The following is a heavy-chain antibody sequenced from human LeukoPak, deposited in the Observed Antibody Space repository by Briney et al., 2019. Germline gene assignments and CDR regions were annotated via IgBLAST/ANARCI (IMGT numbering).Heavy chain of an antibody. CDR2: IWYDGSNK. CDR3: ARENDYDFWSGYYTSYGMDV. V-gene: IGHV3-33*01. CDR1: GFTFSSYG. D-gene: IGHD3-3*01. Sequence: PGGSLRLSCAASGFTFSSYGMHWVRQAPGKGLEWVAVIWYDGSNKYYADSVKGRFTISRDNSKNTLYLQMNSLRAEDTAVYYCARENDYDFWSGYYTSYGMDVWGQGTTVTVSS. J-gene: IGHJ6*02.